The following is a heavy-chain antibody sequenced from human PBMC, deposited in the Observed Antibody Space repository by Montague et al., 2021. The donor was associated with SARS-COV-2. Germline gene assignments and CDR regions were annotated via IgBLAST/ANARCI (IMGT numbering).Heavy chain of an antibody. Sequence: SLRLSCAASGFTLSTYAMIWVRQAPGKGLEWVSGISGSADITYYADSVKGRFTISRDNSKNTLYLQMSSLRAGDTAVYYCAKDREVATGGLYYFDYWGQGTLVTVSS. CDR3: AKDREVATGGLYYFDY. CDR1: GFTLSTYA. V-gene: IGHV3-23*01. J-gene: IGHJ4*02. CDR2: ISGSADIT. D-gene: IGHD5-24*01.